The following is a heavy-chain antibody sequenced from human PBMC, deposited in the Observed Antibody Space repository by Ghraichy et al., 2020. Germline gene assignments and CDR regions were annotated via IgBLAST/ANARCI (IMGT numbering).Heavy chain of an antibody. CDR2: FKSATEGGTT. D-gene: IGHD6-19*01. CDR3: TAPAPYSSGCY. V-gene: IGHV3-15*07. Sequence: ETLSLTCAASGFTFNNAWMNWVRQAPGKGLEWVGRFKSATEGGTTDYASPVKGRFTISRDDSKNTLYLQMNSLKTEDTAVYYCTAPAPYSSGCYWGQGTLVTVSS. CDR1: GFTFNNAW. J-gene: IGHJ4*02.